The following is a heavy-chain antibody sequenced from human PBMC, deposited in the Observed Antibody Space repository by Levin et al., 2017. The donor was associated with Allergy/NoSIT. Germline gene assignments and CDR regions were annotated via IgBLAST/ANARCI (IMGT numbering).Heavy chain of an antibody. D-gene: IGHD2-2*02. CDR2: IYPGDSDT. V-gene: IGHV5-51*01. CDR1: GYSFTSYW. J-gene: IGHJ6*02. Sequence: GESLKISCKGSGYSFTSYWIGWVRQMPGKGLEWMGIIYPGDSDTRYSPSFQGQVTISADKSISTAYLQWSSLKASDTAMYYCARQGLVVVPAAIPGDCTNGVCSRGGYYGMDVWGQGTTVTVSS. CDR3: ARQGLVVVPAAIPGDCTNGVCSRGGYYGMDV.